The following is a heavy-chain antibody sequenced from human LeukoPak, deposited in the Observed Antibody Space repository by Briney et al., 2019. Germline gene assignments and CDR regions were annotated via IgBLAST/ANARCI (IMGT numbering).Heavy chain of an antibody. CDR1: GFTFSDYF. CDR3: AKDYDFWSGYQPLYFDY. Sequence: GGSLRLSCAASGFTFSDYFMNWVRQAPGKGLEWVSSISRSSSYIYYADSVKGRFTISRDNAKNSLYLQMNRLRAEDTAVYYCAKDYDFWSGYQPLYFDYWGQGTLVTVSS. V-gene: IGHV3-21*01. D-gene: IGHD3-3*01. CDR2: ISRSSSYI. J-gene: IGHJ4*02.